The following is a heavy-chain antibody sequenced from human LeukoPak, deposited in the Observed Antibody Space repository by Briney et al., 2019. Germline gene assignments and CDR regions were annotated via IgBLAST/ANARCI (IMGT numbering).Heavy chain of an antibody. V-gene: IGHV4-4*09. CDR1: RGSISASIRSYY. CDR2: ISSSGST. Sequence: PSETLSLTCTVSRGSISASIRSYYWSWLRQPPGKGLEWIGYISSSGSTNDNPSLRSQVTISVDTSKNQFFLNLSFVSAADTAVYYCARVPLGYSGAYYFDYWGPGTLVTVSP. CDR3: ARVPLGYSGAYYFDY. J-gene: IGHJ4*02. D-gene: IGHD5-12*01.